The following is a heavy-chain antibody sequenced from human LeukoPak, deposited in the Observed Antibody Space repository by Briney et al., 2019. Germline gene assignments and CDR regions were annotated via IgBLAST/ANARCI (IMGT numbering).Heavy chain of an antibody. D-gene: IGHD3-22*01. CDR1: GFTFSSYA. V-gene: IGHV3-23*01. CDR3: ARVDSYYFHTSGFYYEGDY. Sequence: PGGSLRLSCAASGFTFSSYAMSWVRQAPGKGLEWVSAISGSGGSTYYADSVKGRFTISRDNSKNTLYLQMNSLRVEDTAVYYCARVDSYYFHTSGFYYEGDYWGQGTLVTVSS. CDR2: ISGSGGST. J-gene: IGHJ4*02.